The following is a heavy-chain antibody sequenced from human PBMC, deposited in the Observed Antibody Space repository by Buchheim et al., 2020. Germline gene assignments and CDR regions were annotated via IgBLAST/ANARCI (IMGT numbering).Heavy chain of an antibody. CDR2: IYYSGRT. Sequence: QLQLQESGPGLVKPSETLSLTCTVSGGSISSSSYYWGWIRQPPGKGLEWIGCIYYSGRTYYNPSLKSQATISVDTSKNQFSLKLSSVTAADTALYYCARLRLDRNWFDPWGQGTL. V-gene: IGHV4-39*01. CDR3: ARLRLDRNWFDP. CDR1: GGSISSSSYY. J-gene: IGHJ5*02. D-gene: IGHD2-2*03.